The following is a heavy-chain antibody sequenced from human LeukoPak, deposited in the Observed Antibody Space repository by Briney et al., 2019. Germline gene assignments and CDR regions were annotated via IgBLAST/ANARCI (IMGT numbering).Heavy chain of an antibody. J-gene: IGHJ4*02. CDR2: ISYDGSNK. V-gene: IGHV3-30*18. CDR1: GFTFSTFG. D-gene: IGHD6-13*01. Sequence: RRSLRLSCAASGFTFSTFGMHWVRQAPGKGLEWVAVISYDGSNKYYGDSVKGRFTISRDNSKNTLYLQMNSLRAEDTAVYYCAKKFPGTVAAGPDHWGQGTLVTVSS. CDR3: AKKFPGTVAAGPDH.